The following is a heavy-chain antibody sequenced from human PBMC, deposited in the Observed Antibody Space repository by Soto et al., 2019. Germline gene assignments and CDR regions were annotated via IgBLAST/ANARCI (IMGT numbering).Heavy chain of an antibody. V-gene: IGHV4-59*01. J-gene: IGHJ4*02. Sequence: SLPCTVSGGSIISGYWSWIRQPPGKGLEWIGYISYSGNTNYNPSLKSRVTMSVDTPKNQFSLRLSSVTTADTAVYYCAGLRGYAGSPIDYWGQGTLVTVSS. D-gene: IGHD2-15*01. CDR3: AGLRGYAGSPIDY. CDR2: ISYSGNT. CDR1: GGSIISGY.